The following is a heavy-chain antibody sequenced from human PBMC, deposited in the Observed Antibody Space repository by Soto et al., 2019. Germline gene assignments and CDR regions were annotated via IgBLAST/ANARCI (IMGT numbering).Heavy chain of an antibody. CDR3: AIDRAIAVAGRDYSSGMDV. J-gene: IGHJ6*02. CDR2: ISYDGSNK. V-gene: IGHV3-30*03. Sequence: QVQLVESGGGVVQPGRSLRLSCAASGFTFSSYGMHWVRQAPGKGLEWVAVISYDGSNKYYADSVKGRFTISRDTSKNTLYLQMNSLRAEDTAGYYCAIDRAIAVAGRDYSSGMDVWGQGTTVTVFS. D-gene: IGHD6-19*01. CDR1: GFTFSSYG.